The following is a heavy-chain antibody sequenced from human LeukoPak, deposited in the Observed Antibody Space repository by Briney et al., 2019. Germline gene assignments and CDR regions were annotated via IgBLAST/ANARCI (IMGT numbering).Heavy chain of an antibody. CDR3: ARSSGDY. J-gene: IGHJ4*02. CDR1: GYTFTDYY. V-gene: IGHV1-2*02. Sequence: ASVKFSCKASGYTFTDYYMHWVRQAPGQGLEWMGWINPNSGGTYYAQQFQGRVTMTRDTSSSTAYMELSRLRSDDTAVYYCARSSGDYWGQGTLGTVSS. D-gene: IGHD3-10*01. CDR2: INPNSGGT.